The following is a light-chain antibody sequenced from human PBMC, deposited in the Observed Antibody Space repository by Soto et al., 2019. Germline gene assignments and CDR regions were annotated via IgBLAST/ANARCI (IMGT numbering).Light chain of an antibody. Sequence: DIVVTQSPLSLPVTPGEPASISCRSSQSLLHSNGYYYLDWYLQKPGQSPQLLIYVASNRASGVPDRLSGSGSGTDFTLKISRVEAEDVGVYYCMQSLQTRTFGGGTKVEIK. CDR1: QSLLHSNGYYY. V-gene: IGKV2-28*01. CDR2: VAS. J-gene: IGKJ4*01. CDR3: MQSLQTRT.